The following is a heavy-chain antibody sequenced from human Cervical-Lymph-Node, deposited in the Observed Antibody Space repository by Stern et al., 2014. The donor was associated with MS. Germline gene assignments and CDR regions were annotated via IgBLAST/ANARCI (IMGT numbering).Heavy chain of an antibody. CDR3: AKGAGATLRRFDY. V-gene: IGHV5-51*03. CDR2: IYPSDSDT. CDR1: GYDFSNFW. Sequence: VQLVQSGAEVKKSGESLNISCQGSGYDFSNFWIGWVRQMPGQGLEWMGVIYPSDSDTRSSPSFQGQVTISADKSTSTAFLQWSSLKASDTAIYYCAKGAGATLRRFDYWGQGTQVTVSS. D-gene: IGHD1-14*01. J-gene: IGHJ4*02.